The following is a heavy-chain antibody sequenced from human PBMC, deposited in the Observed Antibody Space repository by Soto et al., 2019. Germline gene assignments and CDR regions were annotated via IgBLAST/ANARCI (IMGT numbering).Heavy chain of an antibody. D-gene: IGHD3-10*01. CDR2: ISYDGSNK. J-gene: IGHJ5*02. Sequence: GGSLRLSCAASGFTFSSYGMHWVRQAPGKGLEWVAVISYDGSNKYYADSVKGRFTISRDNSKNTLYLQMNSLRAEDTAVYYCAKDGGSAPFDPWGQGTLVTVSS. CDR1: GFTFSSYG. V-gene: IGHV3-30*18. CDR3: AKDGGSAPFDP.